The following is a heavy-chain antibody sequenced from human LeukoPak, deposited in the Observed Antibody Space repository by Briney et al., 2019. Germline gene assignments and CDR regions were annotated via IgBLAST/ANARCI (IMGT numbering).Heavy chain of an antibody. Sequence: GSLRLSCAASGFTFSNAWMNWIRQTPGKGLEWIGEINHGGGTKYNPSLKSRATISVDTSKKQFSLNLTSVTAADTAVYYCARGEDGTGDYRPTYFDSWGQGTLVTVSS. V-gene: IGHV4-34*01. CDR3: ARGEDGTGDYRPTYFDS. CDR2: INHGGGT. J-gene: IGHJ4*02. D-gene: IGHD4-17*01. CDR1: GFTFSNAW.